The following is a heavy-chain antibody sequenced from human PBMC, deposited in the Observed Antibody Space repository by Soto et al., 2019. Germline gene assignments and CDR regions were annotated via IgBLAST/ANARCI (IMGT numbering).Heavy chain of an antibody. CDR3: LSVDLYDAGPANWSDP. D-gene: IGHD3-16*01. Sequence: GSSVKASCKASCYTFTSYGIASLLPSPVQEIDRMGGISSYNGNTNYAQKLQGRVTMTTFTSTSTAYTELRSLRSDDTAVYYCLSVDLYDAGPANWSDPWGQGSLGTVSS. CDR1: CYTFTSYG. CDR2: ISSYNGNT. J-gene: IGHJ5*02. V-gene: IGHV1-18*01.